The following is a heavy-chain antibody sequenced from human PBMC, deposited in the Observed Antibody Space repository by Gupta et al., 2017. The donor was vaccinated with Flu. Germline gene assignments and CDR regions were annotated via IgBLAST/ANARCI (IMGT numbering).Heavy chain of an antibody. CDR3: ARGGGDGIAVAGFDY. V-gene: IGHV4-34*01. J-gene: IGHJ4*02. CDR1: GGSFSGYY. Sequence: QVQLQQWGAGLLKPSETLSLTCAVYGGSFSGYYWSWIRQPPGKGLEWIGEINHSGSTNYNPSLKSRVTISVDTSKNQFSLKLSSVTAADXAVYYCARGGGDGIAVAGFDYWGQGTLVTVSS. CDR2: INHSGST. D-gene: IGHD6-19*01.